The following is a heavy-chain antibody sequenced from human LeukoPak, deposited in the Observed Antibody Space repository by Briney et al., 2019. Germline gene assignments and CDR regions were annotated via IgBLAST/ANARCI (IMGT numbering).Heavy chain of an antibody. CDR2: IYYSGST. J-gene: IGHJ3*02. CDR1: GYSISSGYY. V-gene: IGHV4-38-2*01. CDR3: ARGGVGAGYDAFDT. D-gene: IGHD1-26*01. Sequence: SETLSLTCAVSGYSISSGYYWGWIWQPPGKGLEWIGSIYYSGSTYYNPSLKSRVTISVDTSKNQFSLKLSSVTAADTAVYYCARGGVGAGYDAFDTWGQGTVVTVSS.